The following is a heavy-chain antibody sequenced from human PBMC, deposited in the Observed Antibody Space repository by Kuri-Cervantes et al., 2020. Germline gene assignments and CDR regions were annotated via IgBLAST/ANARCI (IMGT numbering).Heavy chain of an antibody. CDR3: ARRSVAGTGFDY. Sequence: ASVKVSCKASGYIFTDYYMHWVRQAPGQELGWMGRINPNSGGTNYAQKFQGRVTMTRDTSISTAYMELSSLRSEDTATYYCARRSVAGTGFDYWGQGTLVTVSS. CDR2: INPNSGGT. J-gene: IGHJ4*02. CDR1: GYIFTDYY. D-gene: IGHD6-19*01. V-gene: IGHV1/OR15-1*04.